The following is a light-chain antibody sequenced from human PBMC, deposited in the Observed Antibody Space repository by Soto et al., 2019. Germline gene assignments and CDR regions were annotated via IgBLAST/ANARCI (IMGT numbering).Light chain of an antibody. CDR1: QSVTNSY. V-gene: IGKV3-20*01. CDR2: GAS. CDR3: QQYGTSPWT. Sequence: EIVLTQSPGTLSLSPGERATLSCRASQSVTNSYLAWYRQKPGQAPRLLLYGASSRATGVPDRFSGSGSGTDFTLTISRLETEDFAVYYCQQYGTSPWTFGQGTKVEIK. J-gene: IGKJ1*01.